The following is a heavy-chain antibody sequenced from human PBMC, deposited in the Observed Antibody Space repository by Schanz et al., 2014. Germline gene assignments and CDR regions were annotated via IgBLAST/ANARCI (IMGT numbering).Heavy chain of an antibody. CDR2: ISAYSGNP. CDR1: GYRFTSYG. D-gene: IGHD3-22*01. CDR3: PRFNLRRGYGLGY. V-gene: IGHV1-18*01. J-gene: IGHJ4*03. Sequence: VKVSCKSSGYRFTSYGINWLRQAPGQGLEWMGWISAYSGNPTYAQKFQDRVTMTTDTSTSTAYMEVRSLRSDDTALYYCPRFNLRRGYGLGYGGHGTRVSV.